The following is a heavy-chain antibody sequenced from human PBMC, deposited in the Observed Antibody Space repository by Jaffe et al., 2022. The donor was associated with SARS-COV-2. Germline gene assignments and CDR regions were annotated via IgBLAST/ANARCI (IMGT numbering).Heavy chain of an antibody. CDR3: AKEGPYCSGGSCRIGGYYYYGMDV. D-gene: IGHD2-15*01. CDR2: ISGSGGST. J-gene: IGHJ6*02. V-gene: IGHV3-23*01. CDR1: GFTFSSYA. Sequence: EVQLLESGGGLVQPGGSLRLSCAASGFTFSSYAMSWVRQAPGKGLEWVSAISGSGGSTYYADSVKGRFTISRDNSKNTLYLQMNSLRAEDTAVYYCAKEGPYCSGGSCRIGGYYYYGMDVWGQGTTVTVSS.